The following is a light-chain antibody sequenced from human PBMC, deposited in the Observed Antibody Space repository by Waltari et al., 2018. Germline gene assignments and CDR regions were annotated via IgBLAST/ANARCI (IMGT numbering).Light chain of an antibody. V-gene: IGLV2-11*01. J-gene: IGLJ3*02. CDR1: SSDVGANNF. CDR2: DIN. Sequence: QSALTQPRSVSGSPGQSVTISGTGTSSDVGANNFVSWYQHHPDKAPKLIIYDINKRPSGVPDRFSGSKSGNTASLTIYGLQAEDEADYYCCSCVGRNIYWVFGGGTKLTVL. CDR3: CSCVGRNIYWV.